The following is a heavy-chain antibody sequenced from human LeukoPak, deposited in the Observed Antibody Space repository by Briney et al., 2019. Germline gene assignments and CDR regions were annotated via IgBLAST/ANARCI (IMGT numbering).Heavy chain of an antibody. CDR2: ITHNGST. CDR1: GESLNDYY. J-gene: IGHJ1*01. V-gene: IGHV4-34*01. Sequence: SETPSLTFGVHGESLNDYYWTWIRPSPGKGLEWIGEITHNGSTTFNPSLKSRLTISVDTSKNQFSLKLTSVTAAHASVYFCARGFCRGESCSSAEYFQHWGQGTLVTVSS. CDR3: ARGFCRGESCSSAEYFQH. D-gene: IGHD2-15*01.